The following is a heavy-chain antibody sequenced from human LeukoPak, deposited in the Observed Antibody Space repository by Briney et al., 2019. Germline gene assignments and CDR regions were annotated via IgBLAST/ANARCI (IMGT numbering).Heavy chain of an antibody. D-gene: IGHD3-3*01. CDR2: IYNSGRT. Sequence: SETLSLTCTVSDGSISSYYWSWIRQPPGKGLEWIGYIYNSGRTNYNPPLKSRVTISVDTSKNQFSLKLSSVTAADTAVYYCARHANYDFWSGLDYWGQGTLVTVSS. CDR3: ARHANYDFWSGLDY. J-gene: IGHJ4*02. CDR1: DGSISSYY. V-gene: IGHV4-59*08.